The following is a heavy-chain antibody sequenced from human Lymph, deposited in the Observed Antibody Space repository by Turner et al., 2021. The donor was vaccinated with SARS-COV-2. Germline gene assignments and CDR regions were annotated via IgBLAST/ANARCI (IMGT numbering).Heavy chain of an antibody. J-gene: IGHJ4*02. D-gene: IGHD1-1*01. CDR1: GFTFNSYA. Sequence: EVHLLESGGGLVQPGGSLRLSCAASGFTFNSYAMSWVRQAPGKGREWVSTISGSGGSTYYADSVKGRFTISRDNSKNTLYLQMNSLRAEDTAVYYCAKDPNWYVLSAVDYWGQGTLVTVSS. CDR3: AKDPNWYVLSAVDY. CDR2: ISGSGGST. V-gene: IGHV3-23*01.